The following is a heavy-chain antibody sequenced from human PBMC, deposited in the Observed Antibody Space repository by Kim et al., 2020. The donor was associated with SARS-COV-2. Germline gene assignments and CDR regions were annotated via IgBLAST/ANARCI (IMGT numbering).Heavy chain of an antibody. CDR3: ACWGGYDSSPV. V-gene: IGHV1-2*02. CDR2: INPNSGDT. D-gene: IGHD5-12*01. CDR1: GYTFTGYY. Sequence: ASVKVSCKASGYTFTGYYLHWVRQAPGQGLEWMGWINPNSGDTNYARNFQGRVTMTRDTSISTAYMELSRLRSDDTATYYCACWGGYDSSPVWGRGTLVTVS. J-gene: IGHJ2*01.